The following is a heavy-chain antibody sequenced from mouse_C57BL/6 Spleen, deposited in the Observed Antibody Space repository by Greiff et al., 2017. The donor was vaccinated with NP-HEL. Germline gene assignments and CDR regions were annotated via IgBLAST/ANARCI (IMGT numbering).Heavy chain of an antibody. V-gene: IGHV1-42*01. CDR1: GYSFTGYY. J-gene: IGHJ2*01. CDR2: INPSTGGT. CDR3: AREEGGVGDY. D-gene: IGHD1-1*01. Sequence: EVQLQQSGPELVKPGASVKISCKASGYSFTGYYMNWVKQSPEKSLEWIGEINPSTGGTTYNQKFKAKATLTVDKSSSTAYMQLKSLTSEDSAVYYCAREEGGVGDYWGQGTTLTVSS.